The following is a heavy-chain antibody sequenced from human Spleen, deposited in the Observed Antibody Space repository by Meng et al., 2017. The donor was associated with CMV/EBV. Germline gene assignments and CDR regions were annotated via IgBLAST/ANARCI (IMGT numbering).Heavy chain of an antibody. D-gene: IGHD4-17*01. Sequence: QVQFVQSGAEVKKPGASVKVSCKTSGHNFNSYGISWVRQAPGQGLEWMGWISGYNGNTNYAQKVQGRVTMTTDTSTTTAYMELRSLRSDDTAVYYCARVGAKMDDYGDFIFDYWGQGTLVTVSS. CDR1: GHNFNSYG. CDR3: ARVGAKMDDYGDFIFDY. J-gene: IGHJ4*02. CDR2: ISGYNGNT. V-gene: IGHV1-18*01.